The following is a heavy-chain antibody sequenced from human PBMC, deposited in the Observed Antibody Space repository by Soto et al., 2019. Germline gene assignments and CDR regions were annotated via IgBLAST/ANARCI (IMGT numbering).Heavy chain of an antibody. J-gene: IGHJ3*02. Sequence: ASVKVSCKASGYTFTSYGISWVRQAPGQGLEWMGWISAYNGNTNYAQKLQGRVTMTTDTSTSTAYMGLRSLRSDDTAVYYCARVVLLWFGELSEIDAFDIWGQGTMVTVSS. D-gene: IGHD3-10*01. V-gene: IGHV1-18*01. CDR2: ISAYNGNT. CDR3: ARVVLLWFGELSEIDAFDI. CDR1: GYTFTSYG.